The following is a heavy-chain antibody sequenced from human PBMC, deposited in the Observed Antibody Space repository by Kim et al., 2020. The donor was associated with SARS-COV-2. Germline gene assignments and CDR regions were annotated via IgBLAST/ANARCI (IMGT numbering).Heavy chain of an antibody. CDR1: GFTFSNYY. J-gene: IGHJ4*02. Sequence: GGSLRLSCAASGFTFSNYYMTWIRQAPGKGLEWVSYISLSGNYTNYADSVKGRFSISRDNAKNSLYLQMNSLRAEDTAVYYCARENRRSFDYWGQGTLVT. V-gene: IGHV3-11*06. CDR3: ARENRRSFDY. CDR2: ISLSGNYT. D-gene: IGHD3-16*02.